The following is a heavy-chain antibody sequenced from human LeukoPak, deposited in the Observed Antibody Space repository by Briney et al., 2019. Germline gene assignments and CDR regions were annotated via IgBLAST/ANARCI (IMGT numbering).Heavy chain of an antibody. Sequence: ASVKVSCKASGYTFTGYYMHWVRQAPGQGLEWMGWINPNSGDTNYAQKFQGRVTMTRDTSISTAYMELSRLRSDDTAVYYCARGGLHCSSTSCYRGDFDYWGQGTLVTVSS. J-gene: IGHJ4*02. V-gene: IGHV1-2*02. D-gene: IGHD2-2*02. CDR1: GYTFTGYY. CDR3: ARGGLHCSSTSCYRGDFDY. CDR2: INPNSGDT.